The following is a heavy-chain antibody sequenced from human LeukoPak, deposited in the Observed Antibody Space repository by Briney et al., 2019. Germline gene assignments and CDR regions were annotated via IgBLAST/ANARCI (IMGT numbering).Heavy chain of an antibody. CDR2: ISGSGGST. CDR3: AKPGGLNVVVVPAAIRWFDP. D-gene: IGHD2-2*01. J-gene: IGHJ5*02. V-gene: IGHV3-23*01. Sequence: GGSLTLSCAVSGFTFSSYDMSWGRQAPGKGLVWVSAISGSGGSTYYADSVKGRFTISRDNSKDTLYLKMNSLRAEDTAVYYCAKPGGLNVVVVPAAIRWFDPWGPGALVTVSS. CDR1: GFTFSSYD.